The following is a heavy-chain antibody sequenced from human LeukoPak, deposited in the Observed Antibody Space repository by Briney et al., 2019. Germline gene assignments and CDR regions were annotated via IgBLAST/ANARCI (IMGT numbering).Heavy chain of an antibody. V-gene: IGHV3-15*01. Sequence: GGSLRLSCEASDLSISNDWMSWVRQAPGKGLEWVARAKSKGAAEPTDYAAAVKGRFTISRDDSKNTLYLQMNSLKIEDTAVYFCTLIQGWGSGSYYRDYWGQGTLVTVSS. CDR1: DLSISNDW. CDR3: TLIQGWGSGSYYRDY. CDR2: AKSKGAAEPT. J-gene: IGHJ4*02. D-gene: IGHD3-10*01.